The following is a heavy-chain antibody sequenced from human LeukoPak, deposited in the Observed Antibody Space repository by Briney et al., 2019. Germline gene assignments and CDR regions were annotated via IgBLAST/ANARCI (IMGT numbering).Heavy chain of an antibody. J-gene: IGHJ6*02. V-gene: IGHV3-7*01. CDR3: ARDSPLDYYGMDV. CDR1: GFTFSSYW. CDR2: IKQDGSEK. Sequence: PGGSLRLSCAASGFTFSSYWMSWVRQAPGKGLEWVANIKQDGSEKYYVDSVKGRFTISRDNSKNTLYLQMNSLRAEDTAVYYCARDSPLDYYGMDVWGQGTTVTVSS.